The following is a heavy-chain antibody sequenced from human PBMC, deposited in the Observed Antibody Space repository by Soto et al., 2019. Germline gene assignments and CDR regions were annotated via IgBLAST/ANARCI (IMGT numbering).Heavy chain of an antibody. J-gene: IGHJ6*02. CDR2: IYYSGTT. V-gene: IGHV4-39*01. Sequence: SVTLSLTCTVSSPSTSSSSYTWGWIRQHLGKGPEWIDSIYYSGTTYYNPSLNSRVTVSVDTSKNQFSLKVTSVTAADTAVYFCAILNGYCISSSCHGHYAMDVWGQGTTVTVSS. CDR3: AILNGYCISSSCHGHYAMDV. CDR1: SPSTSSSSYT. D-gene: IGHD2-2*01.